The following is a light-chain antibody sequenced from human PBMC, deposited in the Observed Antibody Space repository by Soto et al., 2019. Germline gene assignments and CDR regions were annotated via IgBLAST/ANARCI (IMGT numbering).Light chain of an antibody. CDR1: SSDVGAYNY. CDR2: EVS. J-gene: IGLJ2*01. V-gene: IGLV2-14*03. CDR3: SSYTTGSLVV. Sequence: QSALTQPASVSGSPGQSITISCTGTSSDVGAYNYVSWYQQHPGKAPKLIIYEVSDRPSGVSNRFSGSKSGNTASLTISGLQAEDEADYYCSSYTTGSLVVFGGGTKVTVL.